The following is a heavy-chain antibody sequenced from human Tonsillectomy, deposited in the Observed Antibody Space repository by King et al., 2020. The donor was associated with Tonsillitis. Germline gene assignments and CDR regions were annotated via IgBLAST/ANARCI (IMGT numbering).Heavy chain of an antibody. V-gene: IGHV3-53*04. J-gene: IGHJ4*02. CDR2: IYNGGSI. CDR1: GFTVSSNY. CDR3: ARVQYSGSYYFDY. D-gene: IGHD1-26*01. Sequence: VQLVESGGGLVQPGGSLRLSCAASGFTVSSNYMSWVRQAPGKGLEWVSVIYNGGSIYYADSVKGRFTISRHNSKNTLYLQMNSLRAEDTAVYYCARVQYSGSYYFDYWGQGTLVTVSS.